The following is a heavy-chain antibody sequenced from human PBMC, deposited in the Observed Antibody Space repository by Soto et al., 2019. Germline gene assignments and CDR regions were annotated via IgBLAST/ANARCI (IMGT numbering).Heavy chain of an antibody. CDR3: ARGGSGSGFDR. CDR2: TYCRSNWRH. CDR1: GDSVSSNTAA. Sequence: QTLSLTCALSGDSVSSNTAAWNWFRSSPSRGLEWLGRTYCRSNWRHDYAVSVKSRITVNPDTSKNHFSLQLNSVTPDDTAVYYCARGGSGSGFDRWGQGTLVTVSS. D-gene: IGHD2-15*01. J-gene: IGHJ4*02. V-gene: IGHV6-1*01.